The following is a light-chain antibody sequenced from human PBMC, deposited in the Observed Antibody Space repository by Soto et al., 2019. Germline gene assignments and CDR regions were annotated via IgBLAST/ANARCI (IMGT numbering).Light chain of an antibody. CDR1: QYVGSN. CDR3: QHYNDWPLRVT. Sequence: EIVMTQSPVTLSVSPGERATLSCRASQYVGSNLAWYQQKPGQPPRLLIYGTSTRATGIPDRFSGSGSGTEFSLTISSLQSEDFAVYYCQHYNDWPLRVTFGGGTRLEI. V-gene: IGKV3-15*01. J-gene: IGKJ5*01. CDR2: GTS.